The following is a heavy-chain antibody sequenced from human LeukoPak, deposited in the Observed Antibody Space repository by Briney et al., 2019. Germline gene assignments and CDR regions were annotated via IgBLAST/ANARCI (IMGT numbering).Heavy chain of an antibody. CDR2: IWSDGRKK. Sequence: GGSLRLSCAASGFTFSSCGMHWVRQAPGQGLEWVAVIWSDGRKKYHADSVKGRFTISRDNTKNMLYLQMNSLRAEDTAIYYCVRVGTDSIGSYPDYWGQGTLVTVTS. CDR1: GFTFSSCG. J-gene: IGHJ4*02. D-gene: IGHD3-22*01. V-gene: IGHV3-33*01. CDR3: VRVGTDSIGSYPDY.